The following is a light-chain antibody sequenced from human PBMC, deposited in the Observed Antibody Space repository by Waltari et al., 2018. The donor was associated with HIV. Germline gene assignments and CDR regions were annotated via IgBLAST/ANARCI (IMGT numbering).Light chain of an antibody. CDR1: SSNIGAGYD. CDR3: QSYDSSLTVVI. CDR2: GNS. J-gene: IGLJ2*01. V-gene: IGLV1-40*01. Sequence: QSVLTQPPSVSGAPGQRVTISCTGSSSNIGAGYDVPWYQQFPGTAPKLLIFGNSNRPSGVPDRFSGSKSATSASLAITGLQAEDEADYYCQSYDSSLTVVIFGGGTKLTVL.